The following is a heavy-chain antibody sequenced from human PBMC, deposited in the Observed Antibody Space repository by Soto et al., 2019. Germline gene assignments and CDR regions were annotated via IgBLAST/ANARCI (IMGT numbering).Heavy chain of an antibody. J-gene: IGHJ6*02. V-gene: IGHV4-39*01. D-gene: IGHD6-13*01. CDR3: ARVGIAAAGTSV. CDR2: IYYSGST. Sequence: QLQLQESGPGLVKPSETLSLTCTVSGGSISSSSYYWGWIRQPPGKGLEWIGSIYYSGSTYYNPSLKSRVTISVDTSKNQFSLKLSSVTAADTAVYYCARVGIAAAGTSVWGQGTTVTVSS. CDR1: GGSISSSSYY.